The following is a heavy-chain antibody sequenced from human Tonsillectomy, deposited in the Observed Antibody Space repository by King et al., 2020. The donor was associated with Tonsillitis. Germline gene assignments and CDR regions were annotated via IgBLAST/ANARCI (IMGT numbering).Heavy chain of an antibody. CDR2: VYYSGST. D-gene: IGHD6-19*01. J-gene: IGHJ6*03. V-gene: IGHV4-39*01. Sequence: QLQESGPGLVKPSETLSLTCTVSSGSISSASYYWGWIRLPPGMGLEWIGSVYYSGSTYYNPSLKSRVTISVDTSKNKFSLMLSSVTAADTAVYYCARIQWLANYYYYYMDVWGKGTTVTVSS. CDR1: SGSISSASYY. CDR3: ARIQWLANYYYYYMDV.